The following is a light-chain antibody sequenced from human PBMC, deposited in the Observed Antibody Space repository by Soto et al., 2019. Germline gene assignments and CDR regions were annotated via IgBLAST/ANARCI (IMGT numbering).Light chain of an antibody. J-gene: IGKJ1*01. CDR2: GAS. CDR3: QQYNSYPWT. Sequence: EIVLTQSPGTLSFSPGERATLSCSASQSVSSTSLAWYQQKPGQAPRLLIYGASNRATGIPDRFSGSGSGTDFTLTISRLEPEDFATYYCQQYNSYPWTFGQGTKV. CDR1: QSVSSTS. V-gene: IGKV3-20*01.